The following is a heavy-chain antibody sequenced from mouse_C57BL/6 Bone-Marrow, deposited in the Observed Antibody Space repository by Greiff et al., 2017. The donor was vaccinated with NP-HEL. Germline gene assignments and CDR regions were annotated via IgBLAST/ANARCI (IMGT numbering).Heavy chain of an antibody. CDR2: ISDGGSYT. CDR3: ARDDYYAMDY. CDR1: GFTFSSYA. V-gene: IGHV5-4*01. Sequence: VQGVESGGGLVKPGGSLKLSCAASGFTFSSYAMSWVRQTPEKRLEWVATISDGGSYTYYPDNVKGRFTISRDNAKNNLYLQMSHLKSEDTAMYYCARDDYYAMDYWGQGTSVTVSS. J-gene: IGHJ4*01.